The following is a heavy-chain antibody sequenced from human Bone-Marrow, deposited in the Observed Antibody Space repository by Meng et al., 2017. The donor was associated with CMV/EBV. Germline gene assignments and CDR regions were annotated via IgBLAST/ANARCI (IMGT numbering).Heavy chain of an antibody. CDR1: GYTFTSYG. D-gene: IGHD3-3*01. V-gene: IGHV1-18*01. Sequence: ASVKVSCKASGYTFTSYGISWVRQAPGQGLEWMGWISAYNGNTNYAQKLQGRVTMTTDTSTSTAYMELRSLRSDDTAVYYCARDPKGDYDFWSPGGMDVWAQGTTVTVSS. CDR2: ISAYNGNT. CDR3: ARDPKGDYDFWSPGGMDV. J-gene: IGHJ6*02.